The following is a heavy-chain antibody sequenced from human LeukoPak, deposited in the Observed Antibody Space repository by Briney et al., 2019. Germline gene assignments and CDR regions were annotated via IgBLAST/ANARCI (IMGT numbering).Heavy chain of an antibody. CDR1: GGSISNYY. V-gene: IGHV4-59*01. Sequence: SETLSLTCTVSGGSISNYYWSWIRQPPGEGLEWIGFISYTGSTNYNPSLKSRVTVSVDTSKNQFSLKVTSVTAADTAVYYCARGERPGCDYWGQGTLVTVSS. J-gene: IGHJ4*02. CDR3: ARGERPGCDY. D-gene: IGHD6-6*01. CDR2: ISYTGST.